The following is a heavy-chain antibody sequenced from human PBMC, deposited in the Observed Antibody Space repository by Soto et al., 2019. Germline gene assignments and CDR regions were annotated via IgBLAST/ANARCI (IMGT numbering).Heavy chain of an antibody. D-gene: IGHD3-3*01. CDR2: ISWDGGYT. CDR1: GFTFSSYA. CDR3: VKDEGVCNTISCKDAFDY. V-gene: IGHV3-9*01. J-gene: IGHJ3*01. Sequence: GGSLRLSCAASGFTFSSYAMHWVRQVPGQGLEWVSGISWDGGYTGYADSVKGRFTISRDNAKKALYLQMNRLRVEDTALYYCVKDEGVCNTISCKDAFDYWGQGTKVTVSS.